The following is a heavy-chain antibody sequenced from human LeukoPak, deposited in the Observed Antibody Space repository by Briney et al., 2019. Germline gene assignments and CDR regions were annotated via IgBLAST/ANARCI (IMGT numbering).Heavy chain of an antibody. CDR2: INAGNGNT. J-gene: IGHJ6*02. D-gene: IGHD6-13*01. CDR1: GYTFTSYA. CDR3: ARERDGAALYYGMDV. Sequence: ASVKVSCKASGYTFTSYALHWVRQAPGQRLEWMGWINAGNGNTKYSQKCQGRVTITRDTSASTAYMELSSLRSEDTAVYYCARERDGAALYYGMDVWGQGTTVTVSS. V-gene: IGHV1-3*01.